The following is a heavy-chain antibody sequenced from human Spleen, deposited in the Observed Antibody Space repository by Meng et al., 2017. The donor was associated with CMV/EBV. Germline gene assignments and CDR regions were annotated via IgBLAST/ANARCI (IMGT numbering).Heavy chain of an antibody. D-gene: IGHD7-27*01. V-gene: IGHV1-69*05. CDR3: ARQGNWGSADRRFDY. J-gene: IGHJ4*02. CDR2: IIPIFGIT. Sequence: SVKVSCKASGGTFSNYAINWVRQAPGQGLEWMGGIIPIFGITNYARNFQHRVTITTDEPTSTAYMELSGLTSDDTAVYYCARQGNWGSADRRFDYWGQGALVTVSS. CDR1: GGTFSNYA.